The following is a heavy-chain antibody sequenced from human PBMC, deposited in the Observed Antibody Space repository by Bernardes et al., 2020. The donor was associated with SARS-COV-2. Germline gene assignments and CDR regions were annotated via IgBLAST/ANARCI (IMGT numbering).Heavy chain of an antibody. CDR2: IYSGDSDT. CDR3: ARHHGDYGDHYFDY. Sequence: GASLKISCKGSGYSFTSYWIGWVLQMPGKGLELMGIIYSGDSDTSYSPSFQGQVTISVDKSISTAYLQWSSLKASDTAMYYCARHHGDYGDHYFDYWGQGTLVTVSS. D-gene: IGHD4-17*01. CDR1: GYSFTSYW. V-gene: IGHV5-51*01. J-gene: IGHJ4*02.